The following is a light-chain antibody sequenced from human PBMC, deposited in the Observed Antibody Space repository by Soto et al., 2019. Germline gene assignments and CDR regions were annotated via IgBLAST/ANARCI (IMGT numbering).Light chain of an antibody. Sequence: QSVLTQPASVSGSPGQSITISCTGTSSDVGNYKYVSWYQQHPGKAPKLMIYEVSNRPSGVSNRFSGSKSGNTASLTISGLQAEDETDYSCFSYTSSGTYVFGTGTEVTVL. CDR1: SSDVGNYKY. J-gene: IGLJ1*01. V-gene: IGLV2-14*01. CDR2: EVS. CDR3: FSYTSSGTYV.